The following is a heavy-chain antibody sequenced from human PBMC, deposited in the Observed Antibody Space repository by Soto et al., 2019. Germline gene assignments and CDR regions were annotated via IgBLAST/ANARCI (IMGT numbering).Heavy chain of an antibody. V-gene: IGHV3-30*18. Sequence: QVQLVESGGGVVQPGRSLRLSCEASGFSLSTYGMPWVRQAPGKGLEWVAVISYDGSNKYHADSVKGRFTISRDNSRNTLYLQMISLRLDDTAVYYCAKDAPRYSGFDFSQWGQGTLVTVSS. CDR1: GFSLSTYG. D-gene: IGHD5-12*01. CDR3: AKDAPRYSGFDFSQ. CDR2: ISYDGSNK. J-gene: IGHJ4*02.